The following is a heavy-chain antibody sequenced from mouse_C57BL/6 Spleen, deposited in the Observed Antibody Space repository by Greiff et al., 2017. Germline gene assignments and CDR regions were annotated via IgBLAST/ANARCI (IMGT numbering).Heavy chain of an antibody. CDR2: INPSSGYT. D-gene: IGHD2-14*01. CDR3: ARGGEYRPWFAY. CDR1: GYTFTSYT. J-gene: IGHJ3*01. Sequence: VQLQQSGAELARPGASVKMSCKASGYTFTSYTMHWVKQRPGQGLEWIGYINPSSGYTKSNQKFKDKATLTADKSSSTAYMQLSSLTSEDSAVYYCARGGEYRPWFAYWGQGTLVTVSA. V-gene: IGHV1-4*01.